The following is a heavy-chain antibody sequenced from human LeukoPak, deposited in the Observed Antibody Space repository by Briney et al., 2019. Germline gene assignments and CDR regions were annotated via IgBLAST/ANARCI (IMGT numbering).Heavy chain of an antibody. CDR2: TSGGGGST. J-gene: IGHJ3*02. CDR3: ARAYSGSLTTFDI. D-gene: IGHD1-26*01. V-gene: IGHV3-23*01. Sequence: GGSLRLSCAASGFTFSNYAMSWVRQAPGKGLEWVSATSGGGGSTYYADSVKGRFTISKDISRSTLYVQMNGLRADDTAVYYCARAYSGSLTTFDIWGQGTVVTVSS. CDR1: GFTFSNYA.